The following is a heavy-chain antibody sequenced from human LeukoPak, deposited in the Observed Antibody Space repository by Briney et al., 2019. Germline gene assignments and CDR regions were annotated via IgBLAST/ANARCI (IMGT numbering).Heavy chain of an antibody. V-gene: IGHV4-38-2*02. CDR3: ARTSTMAVVDN. CDR1: GYSISSGYY. J-gene: IGHJ4*02. CDR2: IYHIGST. Sequence: PSETLSLTRNVSGYSISSGYYWAWIRQPPGKGLEWIGSIYHIGSTYYNPSLKSRVTISVDTSKNQFSLHLNSVTAADRALYYCARTSTMAVVDNWGQGTLVTVSS. D-gene: IGHD4/OR15-4a*01.